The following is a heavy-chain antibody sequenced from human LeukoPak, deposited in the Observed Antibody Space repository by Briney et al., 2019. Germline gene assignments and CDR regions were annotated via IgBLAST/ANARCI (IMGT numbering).Heavy chain of an antibody. CDR2: IYYSGST. CDR3: ARVRGSSGWYGADWFDP. J-gene: IGHJ5*02. CDR1: GVSIRSYY. Sequence: MPSETLSLTCTVSGVSIRSYYWSLSRQPPGKGLEGIGDIYYSGSTNYNPSLKSRVTISVDTSKNQFSLKLSSVTAADTAVYYCARVRGSSGWYGADWFDPWGQGTLATVSS. D-gene: IGHD6-19*01. V-gene: IGHV4-59*01.